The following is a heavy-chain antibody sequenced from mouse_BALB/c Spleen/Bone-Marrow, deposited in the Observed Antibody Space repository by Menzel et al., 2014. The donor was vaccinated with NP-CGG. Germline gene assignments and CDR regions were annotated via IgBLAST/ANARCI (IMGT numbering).Heavy chain of an antibody. V-gene: IGHV1-54*01. D-gene: IGHD1-2*01. CDR3: ARSLLRLQNAMDY. CDR1: GYAFTNYL. Sequence: VQLQQSGAELVRPGTSVKVSCKASGYAFTNYLIEWVKQRPGQGLEWIGVINPGCGGTNYNEKFKGKATLTANKSSSTAYMQLSSLTSDDSAVYFCARSLLRLQNAMDYWGQGTSVTVSS. J-gene: IGHJ4*01. CDR2: INPGCGGT.